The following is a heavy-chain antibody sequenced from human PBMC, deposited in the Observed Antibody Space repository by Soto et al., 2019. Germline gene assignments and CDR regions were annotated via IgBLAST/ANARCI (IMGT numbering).Heavy chain of an antibody. V-gene: IGHV3-33*01. CDR3: ARAYDSSGYYVDY. Sequence: GRSLRHSCAACGFTFSSHGMHWVRQGPGKGLEWVAVIWYDGSNKYYADSVKGRFTISRDNSKNTLYLQMNSLRAEDTAVYYCARAYDSSGYYVDYWGQGTLVTVSS. J-gene: IGHJ4*02. CDR1: GFTFSSHG. CDR2: IWYDGSNK. D-gene: IGHD3-22*01.